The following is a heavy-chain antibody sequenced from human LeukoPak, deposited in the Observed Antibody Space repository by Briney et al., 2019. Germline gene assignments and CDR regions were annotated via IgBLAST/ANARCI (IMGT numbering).Heavy chain of an antibody. CDR1: GGSISSGGYS. J-gene: IGHJ6*02. V-gene: IGHV4-30-2*01. Sequence: SETLSLTCAVSGGSISSGGYSWSWIRQPPGKGLEWIGYIYHSGSTYYNPSLKSRVTISVDTSKNQFSLKLSSVTAADTAVYYCATLTAPYYYYGMDVWGQGTTVTVSS. CDR2: IYHSGST. CDR3: ATLTAPYYYYGMDV. D-gene: IGHD4/OR15-4a*01.